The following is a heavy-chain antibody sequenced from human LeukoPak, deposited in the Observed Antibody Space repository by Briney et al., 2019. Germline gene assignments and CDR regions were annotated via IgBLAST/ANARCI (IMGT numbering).Heavy chain of an antibody. V-gene: IGHV4-59*11. Sequence: SETLSLTCTVSGDSIRSHHWTWIRQPPGQGLEWIGNVYYVGSTSYSPSLKSRVTISLDTSKNQFSLEMNSVTAADTAVYYCARSGDSSAYYSFWGQGILVTVSS. CDR3: ARSGDSSAYYSF. CDR2: VYYVGST. CDR1: GDSIRSHH. J-gene: IGHJ4*02. D-gene: IGHD3-22*01.